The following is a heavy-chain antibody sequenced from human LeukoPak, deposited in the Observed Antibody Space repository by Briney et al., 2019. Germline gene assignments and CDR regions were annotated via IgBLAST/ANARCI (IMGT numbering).Heavy chain of an antibody. Sequence: ASVKVSCKASGFTFTSDYINWVRQAPGQRLEWMGLINPGAGTTRYAQKFQDRVIMTRDMSTSTVYMQLSSLRSEDTAMYYCARQGGQLKSLHLWGRGTLVTVSS. V-gene: IGHV1-46*01. CDR2: INPGAGTT. CDR1: GFTFTSDY. J-gene: IGHJ2*01. CDR3: ARQGGQLKSLHL. D-gene: IGHD5-24*01.